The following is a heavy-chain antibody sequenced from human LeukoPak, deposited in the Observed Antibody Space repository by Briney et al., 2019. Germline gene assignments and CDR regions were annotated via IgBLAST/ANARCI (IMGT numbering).Heavy chain of an antibody. V-gene: IGHV1-8*01. CDR3: ASRSPLLRYDFWSGYWSRYYYYGMDV. J-gene: IGHJ6*02. D-gene: IGHD3-3*01. Sequence: GASVKVSCKASGYTFTSYDINRVRQATGQGLEWMGWMNPNRGNTGYAQKFQGRVTMTRNTSISTAYMELSSLRSEDTAVYYCASRSPLLRYDFWSGYWSRYYYYGMDVWGQGTTVTVSS. CDR2: MNPNRGNT. CDR1: GYTFTSYD.